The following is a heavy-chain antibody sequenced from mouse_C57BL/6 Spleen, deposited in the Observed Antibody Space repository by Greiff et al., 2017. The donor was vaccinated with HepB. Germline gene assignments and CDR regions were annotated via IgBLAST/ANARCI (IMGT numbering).Heavy chain of an antibody. Sequence: VQLQQSGAELVRPGTSVKVSCKASGYAFTNYLIEWVKQRPGQGLEWIGVINPGSGGTNYNEKFKGKATLTADKSSSTAYMQLSSLTSEDSAVYVCARGSYYSNYLYFDYWGQGTTLTVSS. D-gene: IGHD2-5*01. CDR3: ARGSYYSNYLYFDY. CDR2: INPGSGGT. CDR1: GYAFTNYL. V-gene: IGHV1-54*01. J-gene: IGHJ2*01.